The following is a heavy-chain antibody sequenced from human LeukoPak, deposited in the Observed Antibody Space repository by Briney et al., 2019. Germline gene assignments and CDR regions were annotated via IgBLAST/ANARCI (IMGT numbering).Heavy chain of an antibody. CDR1: GYTFTSYY. CDR3: ARDRRYYDFWSGYPSRYYYYMDV. V-gene: IGHV1-46*01. J-gene: IGHJ6*03. CDR2: INPSGGST. Sequence: ASVKVSCKASGYTFTSYYMHWVRQAPGQGLEWMGIINPSGGSTSYAQKFQGRVTMTRDMSTSTVYMELSSLRSEDTAVYYCARDRRYYDFWSGYPSRYYYYMDVWGKGTTVTVSS. D-gene: IGHD3-3*01.